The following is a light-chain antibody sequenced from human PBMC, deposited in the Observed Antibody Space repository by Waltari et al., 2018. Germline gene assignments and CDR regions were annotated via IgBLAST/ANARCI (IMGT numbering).Light chain of an antibody. CDR1: HSISNW. J-gene: IGKJ4*01. V-gene: IGKV1-5*03. Sequence: DIQMTQSPSTLSASVGDRVTITCRASHSISNWLAWYQQKPGKGPNLLIDKASSLKSGVPSRFSGSGSGTEFTLTISSLQPDDFATYYCQQYNGFPLTFGGGTKVEIK. CDR2: KAS. CDR3: QQYNGFPLT.